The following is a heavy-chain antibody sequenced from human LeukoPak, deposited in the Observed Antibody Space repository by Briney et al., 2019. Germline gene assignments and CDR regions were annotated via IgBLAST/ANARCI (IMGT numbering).Heavy chain of an antibody. CDR3: ARAFPLGQEYYFDY. CDR1: GGSISSYY. CDR2: IYYSGST. D-gene: IGHD1-26*01. Sequence: PSETLSLTCSVSGGSISSYYWSWIRQPPGKGLEYIGYIYYSGSTNYNPSLKSRVTMSVDTSKNQFSLKLSSVTAADTAVYYCARAFPLGQEYYFDYWGQGTLVTVSS. V-gene: IGHV4-59*01. J-gene: IGHJ4*02.